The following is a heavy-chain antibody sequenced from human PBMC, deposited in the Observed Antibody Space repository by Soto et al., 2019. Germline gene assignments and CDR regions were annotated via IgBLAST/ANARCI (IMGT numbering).Heavy chain of an antibody. D-gene: IGHD3-3*01. CDR2: ISPVFGTA. V-gene: IGHV1-69*01. CDR1: GGTFSSYA. CDR3: VIHVITYDFPIYGMDV. Sequence: QVQLVQSGAEVKKPGSSVKVSCKASGGTFSSYAISWVRQAPGQGLEWMGGISPVFGTANYAQKFQGRVTITADESTITAYMELSSLRSEDTAVYCCVIHVITYDFPIYGMDVWVQGPTVTVAS. J-gene: IGHJ6*02.